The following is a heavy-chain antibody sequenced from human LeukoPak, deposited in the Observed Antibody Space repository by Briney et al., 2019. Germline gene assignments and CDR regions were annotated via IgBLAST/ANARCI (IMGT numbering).Heavy chain of an antibody. CDR3: AREADTLGYCSGGSCSPGDY. Sequence: GGSLRLSCAASGFTFSSYAMHWVRQAPGKGLEWVAVISYDGSNKYDADSVKGRFTISRDNSKNTLYLQMNSLRAEDTAVYYCAREADTLGYCSGGSCSPGDYWGQGTLVTVSS. V-gene: IGHV3-30*04. CDR2: ISYDGSNK. D-gene: IGHD2-15*01. J-gene: IGHJ4*02. CDR1: GFTFSSYA.